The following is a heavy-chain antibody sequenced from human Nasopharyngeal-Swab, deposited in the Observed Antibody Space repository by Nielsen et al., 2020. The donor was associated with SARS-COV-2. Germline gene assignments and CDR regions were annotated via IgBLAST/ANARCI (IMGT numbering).Heavy chain of an antibody. CDR1: GGSISSYY. CDR3: ARVVVGTGGYYYYMDV. V-gene: IGHV4-59*01. Sequence: SETLSLTCNVSGGSISSYYWSWIRQPPGKGLEWIGYIYYSGSTNYNPSLKSRVTISVDTSKNQFSLKLSSVTAADTAVYYCARVVVGTGGYYYYMDVWGKGTTVTVSS. J-gene: IGHJ6*03. D-gene: IGHD2-21*01. CDR2: IYYSGST.